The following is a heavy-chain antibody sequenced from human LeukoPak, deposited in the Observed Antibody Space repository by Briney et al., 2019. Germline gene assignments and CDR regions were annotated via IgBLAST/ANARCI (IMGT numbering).Heavy chain of an antibody. CDR3: ARGPDGAYYFDS. D-gene: IGHD1-14*01. J-gene: IGHJ4*02. CDR1: RDSFTNYW. V-gene: IGHV5-51*01. CDR2: IYPYDSDT. Sequence: PGESLKISCKGSRDSFTNYWIGWVRQMPGKGLEWMGLIYPYDSDTRYSPPFQGQVTISVDKSISTAYLQWTSLKASDTALYFCARGPDGAYYFDSWGQGTLVSVSS.